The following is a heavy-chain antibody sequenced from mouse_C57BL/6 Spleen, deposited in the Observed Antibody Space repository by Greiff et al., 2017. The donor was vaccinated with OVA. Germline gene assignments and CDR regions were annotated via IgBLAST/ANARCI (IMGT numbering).Heavy chain of an antibody. CDR3: ARSRYGSTYKGYYFDY. J-gene: IGHJ2*01. CDR2: IHPNSGST. CDR1: GYTFTSYW. V-gene: IGHV1-64*01. Sequence: VQLQQPGAELVKPGASVKLSCKASGYTFTSYWMHWVKQRPGQGLEWIGMIHPNSGSTNYNEKFKSKATLTVDKSSSTAYMQLSSLTSEDSAVYYCARSRYGSTYKGYYFDYWGQGTTLTVSS. D-gene: IGHD1-1*01.